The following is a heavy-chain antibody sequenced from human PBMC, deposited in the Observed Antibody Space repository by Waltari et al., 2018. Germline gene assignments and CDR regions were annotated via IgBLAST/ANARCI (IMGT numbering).Heavy chain of an antibody. CDR1: GDSISSSSYY. CDR3: VRHARTTSGGKHFDH. Sequence: QLQLQESGPGLVKASETLSLTCTVSGDSISSSSYYLGWVRQPPGKGLEWIGNMYYSGSTYYNPTLKSRGTISGDTSKSQFSLKLSSVTAADTSMYYCVRHARTTSGGKHFDHWGQGMLVTVSP. CDR2: MYYSGST. V-gene: IGHV4-39*01. J-gene: IGHJ4*02. D-gene: IGHD2-15*01.